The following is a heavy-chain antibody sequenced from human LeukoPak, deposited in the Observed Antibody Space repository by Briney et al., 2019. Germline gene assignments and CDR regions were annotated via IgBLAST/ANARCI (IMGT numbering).Heavy chain of an antibody. Sequence: PGGSLRLSCAASGFTFQSYSMYWGRQAPGKGLEWVSYIRRGSSIIYYADSVKGRFSVSRDDAKNSLFLEMNSLRDEDTAVYYCGRDYGGYSYVFDYWGQGTLVTVSS. CDR1: GFTFQSYS. J-gene: IGHJ4*02. CDR2: IRRGSSII. D-gene: IGHD5-18*01. V-gene: IGHV3-48*02. CDR3: GRDYGGYSYVFDY.